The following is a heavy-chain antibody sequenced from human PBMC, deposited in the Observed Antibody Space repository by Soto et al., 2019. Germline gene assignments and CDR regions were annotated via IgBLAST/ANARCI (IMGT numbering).Heavy chain of an antibody. CDR2: ISYDGSNK. D-gene: IGHD3-3*01. V-gene: IGHV3-30-3*01. CDR1: GFTFSSYA. J-gene: IGHJ4*02. CDR3: ARDQPDYDFWSGYPDY. Sequence: LSLSCAASGFTFSSYAMHWVRQAPGKGLEWVAVISYDGSNKYYADSVKGRFTISRDNSKNTLYLLMNSLRAEDTAVYYCARDQPDYDFWSGYPDYWGQGTLVTVSS.